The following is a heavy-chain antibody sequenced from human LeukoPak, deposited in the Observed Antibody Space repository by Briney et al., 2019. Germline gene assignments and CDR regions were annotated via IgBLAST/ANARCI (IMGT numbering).Heavy chain of an antibody. Sequence: SETLSLTCTVSGGSISSYYWSWIRQPPGKGLEWIGYIYYSGSTNYNPSLKSRVTISVDTSKNQFSLELSSVTAADTAVYYCARGRQLVTDYWGQGTLVTVSS. D-gene: IGHD6-6*01. CDR3: ARGRQLVTDY. CDR1: GGSISSYY. CDR2: IYYSGST. V-gene: IGHV4-59*01. J-gene: IGHJ4*02.